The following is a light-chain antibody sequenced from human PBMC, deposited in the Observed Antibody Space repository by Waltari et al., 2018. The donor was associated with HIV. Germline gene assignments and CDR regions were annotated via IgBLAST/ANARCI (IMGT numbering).Light chain of an antibody. CDR2: GAS. J-gene: IGKJ5*01. CDR1: QSVSSY. Sequence: EIVLTQSPATLSLSPGEIATLSCRASQSVSSYLAWYQQKPGQAPRLRIYGASSRATGIPARFSGSGSGTDFTLTISSLEPGDFGVYYCHQRSNWPITFGQGTRLEIK. V-gene: IGKV3-11*01. CDR3: HQRSNWPIT.